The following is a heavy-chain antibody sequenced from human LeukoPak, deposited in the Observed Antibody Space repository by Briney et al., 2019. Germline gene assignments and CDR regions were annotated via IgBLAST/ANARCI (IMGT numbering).Heavy chain of an antibody. CDR2: IYYSGST. CDR1: GGSILSSSYY. D-gene: IGHD1-26*01. Sequence: SETLSLTCTVSGGSILSSSYYWGWIRQPPGKGLEWIGSIYYSGSTHYNPSLKSRVTISVDTSKNQFSLKLSSVTAADTAVYYCARVQSGSYPGVYAFDIWGQGTMVTVSS. J-gene: IGHJ3*02. V-gene: IGHV4-39*07. CDR3: ARVQSGSYPGVYAFDI.